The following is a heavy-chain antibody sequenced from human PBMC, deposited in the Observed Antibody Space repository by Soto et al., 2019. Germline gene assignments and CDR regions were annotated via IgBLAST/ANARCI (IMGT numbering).Heavy chain of an antibody. J-gene: IGHJ5*02. CDR2: ISSGGSTI. CDR1: GFTFSTYE. V-gene: IGHV3-48*03. Sequence: GGSLRLSCTASGFTFSTYEMNWVRQAPGKGLEWLSEISSGGSTIFYADSVKGRFTISRDNAKNSLYLQMNSLRVEDTAVYYCAGKGHYNWFDPWGQGTLVTVSS. CDR3: AGKGHYNWFDP.